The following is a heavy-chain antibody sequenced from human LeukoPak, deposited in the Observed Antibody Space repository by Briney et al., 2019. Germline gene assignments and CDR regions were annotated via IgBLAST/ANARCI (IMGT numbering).Heavy chain of an antibody. D-gene: IGHD5-18*01. Sequence: ASVNVSCQASGYTYPSYYMHWVRQAPGQGRAWMGIINPSGGSKNYAQKFQGRVTMTRDTSTSTVYMELSSLRSEDTGVYYCARESAPGYSYGITGGYFDYWGQGTLVTVSS. CDR2: INPSGGSK. CDR3: ARESAPGYSYGITGGYFDY. J-gene: IGHJ4*02. V-gene: IGHV1-46*01. CDR1: GYTYPSYY.